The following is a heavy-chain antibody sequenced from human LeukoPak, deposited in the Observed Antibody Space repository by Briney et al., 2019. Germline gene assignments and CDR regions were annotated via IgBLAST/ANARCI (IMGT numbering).Heavy chain of an antibody. V-gene: IGHV1-2*02. CDR2: INPNSGGT. D-gene: IGHD3-22*01. CDR1: GYTSTGYY. J-gene: IGHJ1*01. Sequence: VASVKVSCKASGYTSTGYYMHWVRQAPGQGLEWMGWINPNSGGTNYAQKFQGRVTMTRDTSISTAYMELSRLRSDDTAVYYCARSFGPYYYDSSGMRWGFQHWGQGTLVTVSS. CDR3: ARSFGPYYYDSSGMRWGFQH.